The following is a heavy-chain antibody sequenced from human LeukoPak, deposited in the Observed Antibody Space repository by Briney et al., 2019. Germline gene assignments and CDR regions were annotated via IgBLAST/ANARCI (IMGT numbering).Heavy chain of an antibody. J-gene: IGHJ4*02. CDR1: GFTFSSYG. V-gene: IGHV3-23*01. Sequence: GGSLRLSCAASGFTFSSYGMSWVRQAPGKGLEWVSAISGSGGSTYYADSVKGRFTISRDNSKNTLYLQMNSLRADDTAVYYCAKERLTTYYYDSSGYYPFDYWGQGTLVTVSS. CDR3: AKERLTTYYYDSSGYYPFDY. D-gene: IGHD3-22*01. CDR2: ISGSGGST.